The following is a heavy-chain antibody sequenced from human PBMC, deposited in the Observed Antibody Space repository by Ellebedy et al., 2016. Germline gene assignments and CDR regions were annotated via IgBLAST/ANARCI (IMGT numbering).Heavy chain of an antibody. Sequence: GESLKISXAASGFTFSSYSMNWVRQAPGKGLEWVSYISSSSSTIYYADSVKGRFTISRDSAKSSLYLQMNSLRVEDTAVYYCAREVAGRFGELLTADMDYWGQGTLVTVSS. D-gene: IGHD3-10*01. CDR1: GFTFSSYS. V-gene: IGHV3-48*04. J-gene: IGHJ4*02. CDR2: ISSSSSTI. CDR3: AREVAGRFGELLTADMDY.